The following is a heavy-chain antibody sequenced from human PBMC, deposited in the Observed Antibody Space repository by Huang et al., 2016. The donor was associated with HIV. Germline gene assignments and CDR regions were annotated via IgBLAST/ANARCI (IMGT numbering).Heavy chain of an antibody. CDR1: GYTFTTYH. Sequence: QVQLVQSGAEVKKPGASVKISCKASGYTFTTYHMHWVRQAPGQGLEWMGMSNPSGASTRYSQTFQGRVTMTSDTSTSTVYMELSSLTPEDTAVYYCARALLSFGLGSPLDFWGQGSLVTVSS. V-gene: IGHV1-46*01. CDR3: ARALLSFGLGSPLDF. D-gene: IGHD3-10*01. J-gene: IGHJ4*02. CDR2: SNPSGAST.